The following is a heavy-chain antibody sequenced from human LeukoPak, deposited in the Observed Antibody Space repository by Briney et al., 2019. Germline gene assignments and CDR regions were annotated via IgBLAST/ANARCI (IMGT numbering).Heavy chain of an antibody. V-gene: IGHV4-34*01. CDR1: GRSFSGYY. J-gene: IGHJ4*02. CDR2: INHSGST. CDR3: TRDSSGYDWFYDY. D-gene: IGHD5-12*01. Sequence: SETLSLTCAVYGRSFSGYYWSWIRQPPGKGLEWIGEINHSGSTNYNPSLKSRVTISVDTSKNQFSLKLSSVTAADTAVYYCTRDSSGYDWFYDYWGQGTLVTVSS.